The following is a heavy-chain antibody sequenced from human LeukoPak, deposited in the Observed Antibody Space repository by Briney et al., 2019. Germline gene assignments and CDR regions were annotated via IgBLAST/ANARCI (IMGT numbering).Heavy chain of an antibody. CDR1: GGSISSSNYY. Sequence: SETLSLTCTVSGGSISSSNYYWAWIRQPPGKGLEWIGHIYYGGFTYYSPSLKSRLTISIDTSNNQFSLKLTSVTAADTAIYYCARLLGYSSGRYSFDYWGQGNLVTVSS. J-gene: IGHJ4*02. CDR2: IYYGGFT. D-gene: IGHD6-19*01. V-gene: IGHV4-39*07. CDR3: ARLLGYSSGRYSFDY.